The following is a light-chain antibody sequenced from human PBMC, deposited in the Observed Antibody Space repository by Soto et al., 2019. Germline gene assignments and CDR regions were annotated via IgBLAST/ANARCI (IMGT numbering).Light chain of an antibody. CDR2: DVS. CDR3: CAYADTFYF. Sequence: QSALTQPRSVSGSPGQSVTISCTGTSSDVGSYKDVSWYQHHPGKVPKLMIYDVSERPSGVPDRFSGSKSGNTDSLTISGLQDEYEAIYYCCAYADTFYFFGTGTKLTVL. J-gene: IGLJ1*01. V-gene: IGLV2-11*01. CDR1: SSDVGSYKD.